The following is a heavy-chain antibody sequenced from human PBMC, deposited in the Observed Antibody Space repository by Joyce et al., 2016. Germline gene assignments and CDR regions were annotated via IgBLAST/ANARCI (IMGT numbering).Heavy chain of an antibody. J-gene: IGHJ4*02. CDR3: VRHLSVLPPDY. CDR1: GGSISSSSYY. Sequence: QLQLQESGPRLVKPSETLSLTCTVSGGSISSSSYYWGWIRQPPGKGLEWIGTIYYRGSTYYNPSLKSRVTISVDTFENQFSLSLNSVTAADTAVYYCVRHLSVLPPDYWGQGALVTVSS. V-gene: IGHV4-39*01. CDR2: IYYRGST. D-gene: IGHD2-15*01.